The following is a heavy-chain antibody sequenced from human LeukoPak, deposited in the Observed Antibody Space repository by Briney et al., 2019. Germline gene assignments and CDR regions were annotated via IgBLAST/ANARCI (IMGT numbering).Heavy chain of an antibody. V-gene: IGHV3-48*01. CDR2: ISSSSSTI. Sequence: GGSLRLSCAASGFTFSSYGMTWVRQAPGKGLEWVSYISSSSSTIYYADSVKGRFTISRDNAKNSLYLQLNSLRAEDTAVYYCARDFRTNYYYYMDVWGKGTTVTVSS. D-gene: IGHD1-14*01. CDR3: ARDFRTNYYYYMDV. CDR1: GFTFSSYG. J-gene: IGHJ6*03.